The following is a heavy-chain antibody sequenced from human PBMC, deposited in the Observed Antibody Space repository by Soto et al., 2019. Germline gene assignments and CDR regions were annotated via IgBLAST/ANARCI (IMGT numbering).Heavy chain of an antibody. J-gene: IGHJ4*02. V-gene: IGHV3-30-3*01. Sequence: GGSLRLSCAASGFTFSSYAMHWVRQAPGKGLEWVAVISYDGSNKYYADSVKGRFTISRDNSKNTLYLQMNSLRAEDTAVYYCARPSIAATIDYWGQGTLVTVSS. D-gene: IGHD6-13*01. CDR2: ISYDGSNK. CDR3: ARPSIAATIDY. CDR1: GFTFSSYA.